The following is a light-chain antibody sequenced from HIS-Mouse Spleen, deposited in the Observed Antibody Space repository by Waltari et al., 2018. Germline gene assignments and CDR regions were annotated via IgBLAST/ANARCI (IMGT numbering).Light chain of an antibody. V-gene: IGLV3-25*03. CDR3: QSADSSGTYVV. CDR2: KDS. Sequence: SYELTQPPSVSVSPGQTARITCSGDALPKQYAYWYQQKPGQAPVMVYNKDSGRPSGIPGGFSGSSSGTTVTLTISGVQAEDEADYYCQSADSSGTYVVFGGGTKLTVL. CDR1: ALPKQY. J-gene: IGLJ2*01.